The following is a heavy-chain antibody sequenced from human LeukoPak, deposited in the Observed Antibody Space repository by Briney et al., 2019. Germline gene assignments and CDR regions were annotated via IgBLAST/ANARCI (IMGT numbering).Heavy chain of an antibody. D-gene: IGHD3-3*01. J-gene: IGHJ4*02. Sequence: PGGSLRLSCAASGFTFSSYSMNWVRQAPGKGLEWISYISSSGGNIYCADSVKGRFTISRDNAKNSLYLQMNSLRVEDTAVYYCARANTIFGVEPDYYFDYWGQGTLVSVSS. CDR1: GFTFSSYS. V-gene: IGHV3-48*04. CDR2: ISSSGGNI. CDR3: ARANTIFGVEPDYYFDY.